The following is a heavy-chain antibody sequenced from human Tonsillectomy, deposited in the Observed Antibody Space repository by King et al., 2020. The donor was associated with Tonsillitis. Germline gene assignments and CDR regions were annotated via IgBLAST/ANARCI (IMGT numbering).Heavy chain of an antibody. CDR2: IYSGGST. Sequence: VQLVESGGGLSQPGGSLRLSCAASGFTVSSNYMSWVRQAPGTGLDWVSIIYSGGSTYYADSVKGRFTVSRDTSKHTLYLQMDSLTAEDTAIYYCVRTMVAAPGTDAFDIWGQGTVVTVSS. V-gene: IGHV3-53*01. CDR3: VRTMVAAPGTDAFDI. CDR1: GFTVSSNY. D-gene: IGHD6-13*01. J-gene: IGHJ3*02.